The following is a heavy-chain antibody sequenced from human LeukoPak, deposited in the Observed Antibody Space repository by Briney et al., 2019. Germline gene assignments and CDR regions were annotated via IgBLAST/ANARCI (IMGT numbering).Heavy chain of an antibody. V-gene: IGHV3-23*01. CDR1: GFTLGNNG. CDR2: ITSGVGIT. J-gene: IGHJ3*02. D-gene: IGHD4-17*01. CDR3: ATRRPDYGYSRRFLDI. Sequence: GGSLSLSCAASGFTLGNNGMNWVRQAPGKGLEWVSIITSGVGITYYADSVKGRFTISRDNSKNTLYLRMNSLRAADTAVYYCATRRPDYGYSRRFLDIGGHGALVTVSS.